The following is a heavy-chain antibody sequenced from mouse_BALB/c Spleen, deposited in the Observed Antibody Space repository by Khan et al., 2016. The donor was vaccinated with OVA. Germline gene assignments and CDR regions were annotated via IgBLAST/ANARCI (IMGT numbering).Heavy chain of an antibody. CDR3: ARGDFYGSSYDYWYFDV. D-gene: IGHD1-1*01. V-gene: IGHV5-6-5*01. CDR2: INSGGSF. Sequence: EVELVESGGGLVKPGGSLKLSCAASGFTFSSYAMSWVRQSPEKRLEWVASINSGGSFYYSDSVRGRFTISSDNATNILYQQLSSLKSEDTALYYCARGDFYGSSYDYWYFDVWGAGTTVTVSS. J-gene: IGHJ1*01. CDR1: GFTFSSYA.